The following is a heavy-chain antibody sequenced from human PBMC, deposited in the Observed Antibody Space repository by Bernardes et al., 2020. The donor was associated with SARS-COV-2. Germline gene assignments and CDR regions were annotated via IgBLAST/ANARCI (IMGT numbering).Heavy chain of an antibody. CDR1: GGSFSGYY. Sequence: SETLSLTCAVYGGSFSGYYWSWIRQPPGKGLEWIGEINHSGSTNYNPSLKSRVTISVDTSKNQFSLKLSSVTAADTAVYYCARGAHIVVVPAARRWFDPWGQGTLVTVSS. CDR2: INHSGST. V-gene: IGHV4-34*01. D-gene: IGHD2-2*01. CDR3: ARGAHIVVVPAARRWFDP. J-gene: IGHJ5*02.